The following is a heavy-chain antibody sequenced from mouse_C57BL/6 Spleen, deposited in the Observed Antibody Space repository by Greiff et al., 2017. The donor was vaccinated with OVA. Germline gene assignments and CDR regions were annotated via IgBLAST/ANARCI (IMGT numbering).Heavy chain of an antibody. CDR3: ARFYDGYPAWFAY. Sequence: EVMLVESGGGLVQPGGSLSLSCAASGFTFTDYYMSWVRQPPGKALEWLGFIRNKANGYTTEYSASLTGRFTISRDHSQSILYLQMNALRAEDSATYYCARFYDGYPAWFAYWGQGTLVTVSA. J-gene: IGHJ3*01. V-gene: IGHV7-3*01. CDR2: IRNKANGYTT. D-gene: IGHD2-3*01. CDR1: GFTFTDYY.